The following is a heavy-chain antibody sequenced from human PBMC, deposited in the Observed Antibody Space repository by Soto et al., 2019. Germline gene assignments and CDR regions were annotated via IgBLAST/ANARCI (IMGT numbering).Heavy chain of an antibody. J-gene: IGHJ4*02. CDR3: ASQGSN. CDR2: IYYSGIT. Sequence: QFHLQESGPGLVKPSATLSLTCTVAGVSISNRSDYWGWIRRPPGKGLEWIGTIYYSGITYYNPPQKSRVTICIDTSTDQFSRKLTSVTAAATAVDFCASQGSNWGPGTLVTVS. V-gene: IGHV4-39*01. CDR1: GVSISNRSDY.